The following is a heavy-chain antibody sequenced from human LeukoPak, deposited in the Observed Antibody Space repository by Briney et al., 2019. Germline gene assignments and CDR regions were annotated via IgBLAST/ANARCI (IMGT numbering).Heavy chain of an antibody. Sequence: GGSLRLSCAASGFTFSNYAMSWVRQAPGKGLEWVSGISRGGDRTEYADSVKGRFTISRDNSKNSLYLHMDSLRDEDTAVYYCAREYYDSTGYYSFDYWGQGTLVTVSS. V-gene: IGHV3-23*01. CDR2: ISRGGDRT. CDR1: GFTFSNYA. CDR3: AREYYDSTGYYSFDY. D-gene: IGHD3-22*01. J-gene: IGHJ4*02.